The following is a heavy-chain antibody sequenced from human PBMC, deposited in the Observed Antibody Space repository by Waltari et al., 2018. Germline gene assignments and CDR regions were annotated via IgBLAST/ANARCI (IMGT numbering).Heavy chain of an antibody. J-gene: IGHJ4*02. CDR2: ISYDGSNK. CDR3: AKSAYYYDSSGYSGFDY. V-gene: IGHV3-30*18. Sequence: QVQLVESGGGVVQPGRSLRLSCAASGFTFSSYGMHWVRQAPGKGLEWVAVISYDGSNKYYADSVKGRFTISRDNSKNTLYLQMNSLRAEDTAVYYCAKSAYYYDSSGYSGFDYWGQGTLVTVSS. D-gene: IGHD3-22*01. CDR1: GFTFSSYG.